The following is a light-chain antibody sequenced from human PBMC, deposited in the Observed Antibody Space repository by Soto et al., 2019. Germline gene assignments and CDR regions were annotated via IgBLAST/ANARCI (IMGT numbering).Light chain of an antibody. CDR2: LNSDGSH. J-gene: IGLJ2*01. V-gene: IGLV4-69*01. Sequence: QSVLTQSPSASASLGASVKLTCTLSSGHSSYAIAWHQQQPEKGPRYLMTLNSDGSHSKGDGIPDRFSGSSSGVERYLTISSLQSEDEAYYYCQTWGTGFGLFCGGTKLTVL. CDR1: SGHSSYA. CDR3: QTWGTGFGL.